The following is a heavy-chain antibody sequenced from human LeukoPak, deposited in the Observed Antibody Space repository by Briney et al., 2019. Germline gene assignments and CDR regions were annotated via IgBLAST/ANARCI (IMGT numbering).Heavy chain of an antibody. V-gene: IGHV1-2*02. J-gene: IGHJ3*02. CDR2: INPNSGGT. D-gene: IGHD2-2*01. Sequence: ASVKVSCKASGYTLTGYYMHWVRQAPGQGLEWMGWINPNSGGTNYAQKFQGRVTMTRDTSISTAYMELSRLRSDDTAVYYCARGCSSTSCYDAFDIWGQGTMVTVSS. CDR3: ARGCSSTSCYDAFDI. CDR1: GYTLTGYY.